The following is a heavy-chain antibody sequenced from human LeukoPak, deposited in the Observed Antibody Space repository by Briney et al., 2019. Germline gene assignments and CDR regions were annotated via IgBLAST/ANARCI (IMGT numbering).Heavy chain of an antibody. Sequence: ASVKVSCKASGYTFTGYYMHWVRQAPGQGLEWMGWINPNSGGTNYAQKFQGRVTMTRDTSISTAYMELSRLRSEDTAVYYCARGFGDLTDGYYYGMDVWGQGTTVTVSS. CDR2: INPNSGGT. CDR1: GYTFTGYY. CDR3: ARGFGDLTDGYYYGMDV. V-gene: IGHV1-2*02. J-gene: IGHJ6*02. D-gene: IGHD3-10*01.